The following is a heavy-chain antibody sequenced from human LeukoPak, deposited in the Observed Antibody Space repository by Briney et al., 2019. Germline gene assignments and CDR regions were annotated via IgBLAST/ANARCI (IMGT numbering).Heavy chain of an antibody. CDR1: GFTFSDYY. J-gene: IGHJ4*02. D-gene: IGHD6-19*01. CDR2: ISSSGSTI. CDR3: ARDRSGGWYPETDY. Sequence: GGSLRLSCAASGFTFSDYYKSWIRQAPGKGLEWVSYISSSGSTIYYADSVKGRFTISRDNAKNSLYLQMNSLRAEDTAVYYCARDRSGGWYPETDYWGQGTLVTVSS. V-gene: IGHV3-11*01.